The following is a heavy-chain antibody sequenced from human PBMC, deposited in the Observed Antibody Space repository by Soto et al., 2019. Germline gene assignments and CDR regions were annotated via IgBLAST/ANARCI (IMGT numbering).Heavy chain of an antibody. Sequence: SETLSLTCSVSGSSISSIDYFWSWIRQPPGKGLEWIGFIYHTGTTYYNPSLRSRVTISIDTSKSQFSMKLNSVTAADTAVYYCARVMAAMQNWLDPWGQGTLVTVSS. CDR3: ARVMAAMQNWLDP. D-gene: IGHD2-2*01. J-gene: IGHJ5*02. V-gene: IGHV4-30-4*01. CDR1: GSSISSIDYF. CDR2: IYHTGTT.